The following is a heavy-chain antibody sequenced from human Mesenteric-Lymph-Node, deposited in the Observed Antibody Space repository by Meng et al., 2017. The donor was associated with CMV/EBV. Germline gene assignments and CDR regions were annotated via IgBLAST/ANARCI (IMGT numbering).Heavy chain of an antibody. J-gene: IGHJ4*02. CDR3: AIEGYSGYHSGY. CDR1: GFNLGLYS. D-gene: IGHD5-12*01. CDR2: ISSSGSYT. V-gene: IGHV3-21*01. Sequence: GESLKISCVGSGFNLGLYSMNWVRQAPGKGLEWVSSISSSGSYTKYADSVKGRFTVSRNNAQNALSLQMDSLRVEDTALYYYAIEGYSGYHSGYWGQGTLVTVSS.